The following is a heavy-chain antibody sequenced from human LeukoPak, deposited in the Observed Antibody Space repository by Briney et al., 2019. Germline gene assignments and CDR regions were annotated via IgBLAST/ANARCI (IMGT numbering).Heavy chain of an antibody. D-gene: IGHD1-26*01. CDR1: GGSISSGGYY. V-gene: IGHV4-31*03. J-gene: IGHJ5*02. Sequence: PSETLSLTCTVSGGSISSGGYYWSWIRQHPGKGLEWIGYIYYSGSTYYNPSLKSRVTISVDTSKNQFSLKLSSVTAADTAVYYCARDGAAPDGWFDPWGQGTLVTVSS. CDR3: ARDGAAPDGWFDP. CDR2: IYYSGST.